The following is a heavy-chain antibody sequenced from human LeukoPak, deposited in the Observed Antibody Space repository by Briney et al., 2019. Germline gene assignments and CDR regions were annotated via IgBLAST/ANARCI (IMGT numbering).Heavy chain of an antibody. CDR3: ARVGGGRFDFDY. Sequence: GSVQVPCNASGYTFTRDGIRWVRQAPGQGLEWMGWISVNNGNTNYAQKLQGRVTMTTDTSTSTAYMELRSLRSDDTAVYYCARVGGGRFDFDYWGQGTLVTVSS. J-gene: IGHJ4*02. CDR2: ISVNNGNT. D-gene: IGHD2-15*01. V-gene: IGHV1-18*01. CDR1: GYTFTRDG.